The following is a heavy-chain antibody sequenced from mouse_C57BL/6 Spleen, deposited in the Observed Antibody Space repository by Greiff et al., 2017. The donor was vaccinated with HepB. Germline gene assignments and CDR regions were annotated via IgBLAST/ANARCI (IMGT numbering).Heavy chain of an antibody. CDR3: ARGYYDYSWFAY. V-gene: IGHV1-22*01. J-gene: IGHJ3*01. Sequence: VQLQQSGPELVKPGASVKMSCKASGYTFTDYNMHWVKQSHGKSLEWIGYINPNNGGTSYNQKFKGKATLTVNKSSSTAYMELRSLTSEDSAVYYCARGYYDYSWFAYWGQGTLVIVSA. CDR1: GYTFTDYN. CDR2: INPNNGGT. D-gene: IGHD2-4*01.